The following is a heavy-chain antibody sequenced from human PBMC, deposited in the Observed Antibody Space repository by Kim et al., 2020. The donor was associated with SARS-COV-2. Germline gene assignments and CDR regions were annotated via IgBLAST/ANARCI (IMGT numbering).Heavy chain of an antibody. CDR2: RYYSGTT. V-gene: IGHV4-31*03. D-gene: IGHD4-4*01. J-gene: IGHJ4*02. CDR1: GGSISRGGYY. Sequence: SETLSLTCTVSGGSISRGGYYWSWIRQHPGKGLEWIGHRYYSGTTSYNPSLKSRVTTSADTSRNYFSLKLSSVTAADTAMYYCARHDYSKYYFDYWGQGT. CDR3: ARHDYSKYYFDY.